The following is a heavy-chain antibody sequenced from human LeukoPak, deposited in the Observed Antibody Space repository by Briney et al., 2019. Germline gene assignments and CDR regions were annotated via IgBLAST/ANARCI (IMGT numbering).Heavy chain of an antibody. CDR3: GRIRGYDFWSRGAFDI. V-gene: IGHV5-51*01. J-gene: IGHJ3*02. D-gene: IGHD3-3*01. CDR2: IYPGDSQT. Sequence: GESLKISCKGSGYSFSMYWTGWVRQMPGKGLEWMGIIYPGDSQTAYSLSFQGQVTISADKSINTAYLQWRSLKASDTAMYYCGRIRGYDFWSRGAFDIWGQGTMVTVSS. CDR1: GYSFSMYW.